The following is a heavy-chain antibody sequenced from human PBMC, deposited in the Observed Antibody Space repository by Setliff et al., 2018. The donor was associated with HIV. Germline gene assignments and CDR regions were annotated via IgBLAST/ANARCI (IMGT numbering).Heavy chain of an antibody. CDR2: IVPVLNRA. Sequence: RASVKVSCKASGGTFRTYGVSWVRLAPGQGLEWMGGIVPVLNRADYAQRFHGRVTITADESTNTVYMESRSLTPEDTAIYYCARKAGTTLHYHYYYMDVWGKGTTVTVSS. CDR1: GGTFRTYG. D-gene: IGHD1-7*01. CDR3: ARKAGTTLHYHYYYMDV. V-gene: IGHV1-69*10. J-gene: IGHJ6*03.